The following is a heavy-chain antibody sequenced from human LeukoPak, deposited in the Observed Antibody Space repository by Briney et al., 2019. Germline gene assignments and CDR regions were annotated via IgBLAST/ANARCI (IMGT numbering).Heavy chain of an antibody. Sequence: GGSLRLSCAASGFTFSSYAMSWVRQAPGKGLEWVSAISGSGGSTYYADSVKGRFTISRDNSKNTLYLQMNSLRAEDTAVYYCAKDPRVVVPAAISYYFDYWGQGTLVTVSS. CDR2: ISGSGGST. J-gene: IGHJ4*02. CDR3: AKDPRVVVPAAISYYFDY. V-gene: IGHV3-23*01. D-gene: IGHD2-2*02. CDR1: GFTFSSYA.